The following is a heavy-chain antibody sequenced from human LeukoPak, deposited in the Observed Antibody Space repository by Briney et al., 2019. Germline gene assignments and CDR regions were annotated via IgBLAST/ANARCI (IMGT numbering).Heavy chain of an antibody. CDR2: IYTSGST. D-gene: IGHD3-22*01. CDR1: GGSISSYY. V-gene: IGHV4-4*07. J-gene: IGHJ5*02. CDR3: ARDWRSGYYLSWFDP. Sequence: PSETLSLTCTVSGGSISSYYWSWIRQPAGKGLEWIGRIYTSGSTNYNPSLKSRVTMSVDTSKNQFSLKLSSVTAADTAVYYCARDWRSGYYLSWFDPWDQGTLVTVSS.